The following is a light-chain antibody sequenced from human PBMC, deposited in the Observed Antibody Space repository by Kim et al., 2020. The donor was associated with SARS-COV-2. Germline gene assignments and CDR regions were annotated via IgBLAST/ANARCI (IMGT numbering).Light chain of an antibody. Sequence: DIQMTQSPSFLSASVGDRVTITCRANQSVSDWLAWYQQKPGRAPNLLIYKASTLQSGVPSRFGGRGSGTEFTLTISSLQPDDFATYFCHHYNTYSTFGQGTKVDI. CDR1: QSVSDW. CDR3: HHYNTYST. CDR2: KAS. V-gene: IGKV1-5*03. J-gene: IGKJ1*01.